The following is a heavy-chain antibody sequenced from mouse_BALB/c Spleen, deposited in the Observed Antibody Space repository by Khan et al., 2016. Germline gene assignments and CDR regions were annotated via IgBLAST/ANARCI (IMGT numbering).Heavy chain of an antibody. V-gene: IGHV1-7*01. CDR2: INPSTGYT. CDR1: GYTFTSYW. Sequence: QVQLLQSGAELAKPGASVKMSCKASGYTFTSYWMHWVKQRPGQGLEWIGYINPSTGYTEYNQKFKDKATLTADKSSSTASMQLSSLTSEDSAVXDCARSGNYYFDYWVQGTTLTVSS. CDR3: ARSGNYYFDY. J-gene: IGHJ2*01. D-gene: IGHD2-1*01.